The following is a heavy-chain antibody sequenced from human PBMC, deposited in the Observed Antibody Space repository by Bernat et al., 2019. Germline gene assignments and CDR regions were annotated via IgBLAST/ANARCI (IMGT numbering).Heavy chain of an antibody. CDR3: AKGAAGGWSSFDS. Sequence: EVQLVESGGGLVQSGGSLRLSCVASGAIFSSYAMTWVRQAPGKGLECVSLISGSTGNTYYAESVKGRFTISRDKSKNTLYLQMNSLRAEDTAVYYCAKGAAGGWSSFDSWGQGTLVTVSS. CDR1: GAIFSSYA. V-gene: IGHV3-23*04. CDR2: ISGSTGNT. D-gene: IGHD6-19*01. J-gene: IGHJ4*02.